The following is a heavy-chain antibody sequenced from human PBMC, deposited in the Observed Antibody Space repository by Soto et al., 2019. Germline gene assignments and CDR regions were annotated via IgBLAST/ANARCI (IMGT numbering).Heavy chain of an antibody. V-gene: IGHV1-69*01. CDR1: GGTFSDFT. D-gene: IGHD2-21*01. CDR2: IIPILEAT. Sequence: QVQLVQSGAELRKPGSSVKVSCRASGGTFSDFTVTWVRQAPGQGLEWMGGIIPILEATKYAQTFQDRVTFTADESPSTVFMELSSLRSEDTAVYFCATSYCGNECQPNRAFYYFGWDVWGQGTTVTVSS. CDR3: ATSYCGNECQPNRAFYYFGWDV. J-gene: IGHJ6*02.